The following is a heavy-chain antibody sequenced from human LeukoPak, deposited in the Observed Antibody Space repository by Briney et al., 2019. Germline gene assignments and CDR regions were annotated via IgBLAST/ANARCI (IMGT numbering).Heavy chain of an antibody. D-gene: IGHD4-11*01. CDR1: GFTFSSYS. CDR2: ISSTSRHI. CDR3: VRDLNTITTAFFVY. J-gene: IGHJ4*02. Sequence: PGGSLRLSCAASGFTFSSYSMNWVRQAPGKGLEWVSPISSTSRHIYYADSVKGRFTISRDDASNSLYLQMNSLRAEDTAVYYCVRDLNTITTAFFVYWGQGTLVTVSS. V-gene: IGHV3-21*01.